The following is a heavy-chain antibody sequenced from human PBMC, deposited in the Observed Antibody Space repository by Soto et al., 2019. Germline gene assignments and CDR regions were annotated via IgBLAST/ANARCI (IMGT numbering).Heavy chain of an antibody. J-gene: IGHJ6*02. CDR2: ISYDGSNK. Sequence: PRGSLRLSCAASGFTFSSYAMHWVRQAPGKGLEWVAVISYDGSNKYYADSVKGRFTISRDNSKNTLYLQMNSLRAEDTAVYYCAGALLGYNYGMDVWGQGTTVTVSS. CDR1: GFTFSSYA. CDR3: AGALLGYNYGMDV. V-gene: IGHV3-30-3*01. D-gene: IGHD6-13*01.